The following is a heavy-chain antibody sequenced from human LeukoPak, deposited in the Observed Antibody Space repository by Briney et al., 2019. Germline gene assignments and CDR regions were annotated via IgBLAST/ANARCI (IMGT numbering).Heavy chain of an antibody. Sequence: GGSLRLSCAASGFTFSSYGMSWVRQAPGKGLEWVSAISGSGGSTYNADSVKGRFTISRDNSKNTLYLQMNSLRAEDTAVYYCATLYYDSSGYYYDNYYYYYMDVWGKGTTVTISS. CDR1: GFTFSSYG. J-gene: IGHJ6*03. CDR2: ISGSGGST. CDR3: ATLYYDSSGYYYDNYYYYYMDV. V-gene: IGHV3-23*01. D-gene: IGHD3-22*01.